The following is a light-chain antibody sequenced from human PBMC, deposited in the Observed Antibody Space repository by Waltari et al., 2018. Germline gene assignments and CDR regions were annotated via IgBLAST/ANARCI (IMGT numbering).Light chain of an antibody. Sequence: QSVLTQPPSASGTPGQRVTISCSGSTSNIGRNYVYWYHQFPGTAPKLLVYRNNGRPSGVPDRISGSKSVTSASLAISGLRSEDEADYYCATWDGSLTAWVFGGGTKVTVL. J-gene: IGLJ3*02. V-gene: IGLV1-47*01. CDR3: ATWDGSLTAWV. CDR2: RNN. CDR1: TSNIGRNY.